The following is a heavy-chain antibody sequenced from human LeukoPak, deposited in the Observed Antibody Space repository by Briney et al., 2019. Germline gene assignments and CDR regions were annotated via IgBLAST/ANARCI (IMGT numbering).Heavy chain of an antibody. Sequence: ASVTVSCKASGYTFTASSMHWVRQAPGQGLEWMGWINPDSGATNYAQKFQGRVIMTRDTSISTAYLELSRLRSDDTAMYYCAREGCFSTNCHVIGDDNWIDPWGQGTLVTVSA. CDR1: GYTFTASS. CDR3: AREGCFSTNCHVIGDDNWIDP. D-gene: IGHD2-2*01. V-gene: IGHV1-2*02. CDR2: INPDSGAT. J-gene: IGHJ5*02.